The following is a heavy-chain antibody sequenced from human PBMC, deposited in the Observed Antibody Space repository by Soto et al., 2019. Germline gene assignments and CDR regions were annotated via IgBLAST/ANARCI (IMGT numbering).Heavy chain of an antibody. CDR1: GYSFTSYW. J-gene: IGHJ6*02. CDR3: ARHPTAAYCSGGSCYSANAGMDV. V-gene: IGHV5-10-1*01. D-gene: IGHD2-15*01. Sequence: PGESLKISCKGSGYSFTSYWISWVRQMPGKGLEWMGRIDPSDSYTNYSPSFQGHVTISADKSISTAYLQWSGLKASDTAMYYCARHPTAAYCSGGSCYSANAGMDVWGQGTTVTVSS. CDR2: IDPSDSYT.